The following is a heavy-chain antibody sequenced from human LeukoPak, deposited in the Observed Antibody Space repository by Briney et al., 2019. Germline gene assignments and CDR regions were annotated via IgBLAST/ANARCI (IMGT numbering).Heavy chain of an antibody. CDR2: ISYDGSNK. V-gene: IGHV3-30-3*01. Sequence: GGSLRLSCAASGFTFSSYAMHWVRQAPGKGLEWVAVISYDGSNKYYADSVKGRFTISRDNSKNTLYLQMNSLRAEDTAVYYCARTLEYSSAVDYWGQGTLVTVSS. D-gene: IGHD6-6*01. CDR1: GFTFSSYA. CDR3: ARTLEYSSAVDY. J-gene: IGHJ4*02.